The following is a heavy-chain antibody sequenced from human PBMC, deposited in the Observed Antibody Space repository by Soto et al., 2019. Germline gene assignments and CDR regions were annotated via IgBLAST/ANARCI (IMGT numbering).Heavy chain of an antibody. CDR1: GGLFSTYA. V-gene: IGHV1-69*01. Sequence: QVQLVQSGAEVKKPGSSVTVSCKASGGLFSTYAISWLRQAPGQGLEWMGGIIPLFGTPNYAQRFQGRVTITADESTSTAYKELSRLRSEDTAVYYCARDRDDYGAGNYYNRIDFWGQGTLVTVSS. CDR2: IIPLFGTP. CDR3: ARDRDDYGAGNYYNRIDF. D-gene: IGHD3-10*01. J-gene: IGHJ4*02.